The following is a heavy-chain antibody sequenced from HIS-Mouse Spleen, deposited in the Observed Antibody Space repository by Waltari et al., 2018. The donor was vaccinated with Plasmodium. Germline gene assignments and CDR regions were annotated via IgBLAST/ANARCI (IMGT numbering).Heavy chain of an antibody. CDR3: ARDLAAAGHFDY. D-gene: IGHD6-13*01. CDR1: GYTFTGYY. J-gene: IGHJ4*02. CDR2: FNPKSGGK. V-gene: IGHV1-2*02. Sequence: QVQLVQSGAEVKKPGASVKVSCKASGYTFTGYYMHWVRQAPGQGLEWMVWFNPKSGGKNYAQKFQGRVTMTRETSISTAYMELSRLRSDDTAVYYCARDLAAAGHFDYWGQGTLVTVSS.